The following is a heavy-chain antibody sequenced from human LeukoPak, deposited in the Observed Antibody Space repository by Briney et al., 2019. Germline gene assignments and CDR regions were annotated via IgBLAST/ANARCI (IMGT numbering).Heavy chain of an antibody. CDR2: VYYSGST. D-gene: IGHD3-9*01. Sequence: TSETLSLTCTVSGGSISSSSYYWGWIRQPPGKGLEWIGSVYYSGSTYYNPSLKSRVTISVDTSKNQFSLKLSSVTAADTAVYYCARLLGGYYDILTGTLGDWFDPWGQGTLVTVSS. CDR3: ARLLGGYYDILTGTLGDWFDP. V-gene: IGHV4-39*01. J-gene: IGHJ5*02. CDR1: GGSISSSSYY.